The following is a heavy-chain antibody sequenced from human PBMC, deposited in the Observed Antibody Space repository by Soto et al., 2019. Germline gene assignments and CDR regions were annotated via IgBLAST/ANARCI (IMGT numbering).Heavy chain of an antibody. D-gene: IGHD5-18*01. CDR2: ISSGGGTT. J-gene: IGHJ4*02. Sequence: EVHLFESGRGFLQPGGSLRLSCAASGFSFSIFAMNGVRQAPGKGLECVSPISSGGGTTLYADSVKGRFTISRDNSKNTVSLQMNSLRAEDAAVYYCIRGYSYVWGQGTLVTVSS. CDR1: GFSFSIFA. CDR3: IRGYSYV. V-gene: IGHV3-23*01.